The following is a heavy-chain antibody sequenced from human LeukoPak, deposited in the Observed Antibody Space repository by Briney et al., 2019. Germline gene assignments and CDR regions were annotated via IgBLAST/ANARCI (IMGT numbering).Heavy chain of an antibody. CDR1: GGSISSSSYY. J-gene: IGHJ4*02. Sequence: PSETLSLTCTVSGGSISSSSYYWGWIRQPPGKGLEWIGSIYYSGSTYYNPSLKSRVTISVDTSKNQFSLKLSSVTAADTAVYYCASLARSYPPGDYWGQGTLVTVSS. CDR2: IYYSGST. D-gene: IGHD3-3*02. V-gene: IGHV4-39*01. CDR3: ASLARSYPPGDY.